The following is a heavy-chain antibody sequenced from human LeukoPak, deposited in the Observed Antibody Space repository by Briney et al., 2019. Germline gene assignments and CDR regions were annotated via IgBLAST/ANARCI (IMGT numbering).Heavy chain of an antibody. CDR1: GYTSTSYG. Sequence: GASVKVSCKASGYTSTSYGISWVRQAPGQGLEWMGWISAYNGNTNYAQKLQGRVTMTTDTSTSTAYMELRSLRSDDTAVYYCARDGDSSGWSGSDYWGQGTLVTVSS. CDR2: ISAYNGNT. D-gene: IGHD6-19*01. CDR3: ARDGDSSGWSGSDY. J-gene: IGHJ4*02. V-gene: IGHV1-18*01.